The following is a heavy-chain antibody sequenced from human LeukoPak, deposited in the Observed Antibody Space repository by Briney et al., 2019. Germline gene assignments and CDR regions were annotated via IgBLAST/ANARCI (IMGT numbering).Heavy chain of an antibody. Sequence: GASVKVSCKASGGTFSSYAVSWVRQAPGQGLQWMGGIIPIFGTANYAQKFQGRVTMTTDTSTSTVYMEVSSLRSEDTAVYYCARGFTVYRLSLDYWGQGTLVTVSS. CDR1: GGTFSSYA. CDR2: IIPIFGTA. V-gene: IGHV1-69*05. D-gene: IGHD3-16*02. J-gene: IGHJ4*02. CDR3: ARGFTVYRLSLDY.